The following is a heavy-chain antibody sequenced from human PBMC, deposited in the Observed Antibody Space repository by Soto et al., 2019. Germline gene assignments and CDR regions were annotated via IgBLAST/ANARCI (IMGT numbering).Heavy chain of an antibody. D-gene: IGHD2-15*01. J-gene: IGHJ4*02. CDR3: ARDLCSGGSCYYSYYFDY. Sequence: ASVKLSCKASGYTFTGYYMHWVRQAPGQGLEWMGWINPNSGGTNYAQKFQGWVTMTRDTSISTAYMELSRLRSDDTAVYYCARDLCSGGSCYYSYYFDYWGQGTLVTVSS. CDR1: GYTFTGYY. V-gene: IGHV1-2*04. CDR2: INPNSGGT.